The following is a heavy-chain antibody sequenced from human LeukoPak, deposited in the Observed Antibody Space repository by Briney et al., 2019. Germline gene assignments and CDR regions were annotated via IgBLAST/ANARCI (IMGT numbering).Heavy chain of an antibody. D-gene: IGHD3-10*01. V-gene: IGHV3-30*02. CDR1: GFTFSSYG. Sequence: GGSLRLSCAASGFTFSSYGMHWVRQAPGKGLEWVAFIRYDGSNKYYADSVKGRFTISRDNSKNTLYLQMNSLRAEDTAVYYCAKDGSGSLYYFDYWGQGTLVTVSS. J-gene: IGHJ4*02. CDR2: IRYDGSNK. CDR3: AKDGSGSLYYFDY.